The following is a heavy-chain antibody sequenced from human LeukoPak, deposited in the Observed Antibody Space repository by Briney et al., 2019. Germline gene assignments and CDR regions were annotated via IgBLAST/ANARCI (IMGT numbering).Heavy chain of an antibody. CDR1: GFPFSTSA. CDR3: SRGWLRTNPLDP. CDR2: ISFDGSLR. J-gene: IGHJ5*02. V-gene: IGHV3-30*04. D-gene: IGHD5-12*01. Sequence: PGGSLRLSCAASGFPFSTSAMQWVRQAPGKGLEWVAVISFDGSLRYAADSLKGRFTVSRDNSNNTVYLGMNSLRREDTAVYYCSRGWLRTNPLDPWGQGTLVTVSS.